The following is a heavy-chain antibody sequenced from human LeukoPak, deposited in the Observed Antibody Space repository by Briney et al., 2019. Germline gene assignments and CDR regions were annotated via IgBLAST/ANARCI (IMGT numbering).Heavy chain of an antibody. CDR1: GFTFSNYA. CDR2: ISGRGDST. Sequence: GGSLRLSCAASGFTFSNYAMSWVRQAPGKGLEWVSGISGRGDSTYYADSVKGRFTVSRDNAKNSLYLQMNSLRAEDTAVYYCARDPMNYDSSGYYYDQIDYWGQGTLVTVSS. J-gene: IGHJ4*02. CDR3: ARDPMNYDSSGYYYDQIDY. V-gene: IGHV3-23*01. D-gene: IGHD3-22*01.